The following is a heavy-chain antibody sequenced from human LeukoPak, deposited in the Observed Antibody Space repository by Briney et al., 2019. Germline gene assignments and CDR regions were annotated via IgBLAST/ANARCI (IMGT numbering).Heavy chain of an antibody. V-gene: IGHV4-61*02. CDR2: IYTSGST. CDR3: ARYTVARRYFDY. CDR1: GGSISSDIYY. D-gene: IGHD6-19*01. J-gene: IGHJ4*02. Sequence: SQTLSLTCTLSGGSISSDIYYWTWIRQPAGKGLEWIGRIYTSGSTNYNPSLKSRVTISVDTSKNQFSLKLSSVTAADTAVYYCARYTVARRYFDYWGQGTLVTVSS.